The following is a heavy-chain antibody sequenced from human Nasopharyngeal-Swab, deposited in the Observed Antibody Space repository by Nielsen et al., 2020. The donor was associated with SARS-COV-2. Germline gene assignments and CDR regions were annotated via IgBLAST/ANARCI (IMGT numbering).Heavy chain of an antibody. V-gene: IGHV4-39*07. CDR2: IYYSGST. D-gene: IGHD6-6*01. CDR3: ARGEDSSSSTHSIRYYYYGMDV. J-gene: IGHJ6*02. Sequence: SETLSLTCTVSGGSISSSSYYWGWIRQPPGKGLGWIGSIYYSGSTYYNPSLKSRVTISVDTSKNQFSLKLSSVTAADTAVYYCARGEDSSSSTHSIRYYYYGMDVWGQGTTVTVSS. CDR1: GGSISSSSYY.